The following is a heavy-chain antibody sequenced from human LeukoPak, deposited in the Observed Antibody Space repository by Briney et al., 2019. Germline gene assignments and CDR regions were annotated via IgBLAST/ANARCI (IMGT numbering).Heavy chain of an antibody. Sequence: KPGGSLRLSCVASGFTFSDYYMSWIRQAPGKGLEWVSYISSSGSTIYYADSVKGRFTISRDNAKNSLYLQMNSLRAEDTAVYYCASNYYDSSGYYPQDWGQGTLVTVSS. J-gene: IGHJ4*02. CDR3: ASNYYDSSGYYPQD. D-gene: IGHD3-22*01. CDR1: GFTFSDYY. CDR2: ISSSGSTI. V-gene: IGHV3-11*04.